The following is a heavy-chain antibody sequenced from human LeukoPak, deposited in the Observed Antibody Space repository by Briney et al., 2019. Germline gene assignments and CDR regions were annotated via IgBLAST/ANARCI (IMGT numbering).Heavy chain of an antibody. Sequence: GASVKVSCKASGYTFTSYYIHWVRQAPGQGLEWMGIINPSGGGTNYAQKFQARVTMTRDTSTSTAYMELSSLTSDDTAVYYCATKSSGYFMYWGQGTLVTVSS. CDR1: GYTFTSYY. D-gene: IGHD3-3*01. CDR2: INPSGGGT. V-gene: IGHV1-46*01. J-gene: IGHJ4*02. CDR3: ATKSSGYFMY.